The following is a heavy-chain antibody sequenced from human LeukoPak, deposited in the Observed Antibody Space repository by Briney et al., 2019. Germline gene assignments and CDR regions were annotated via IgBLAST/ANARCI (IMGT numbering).Heavy chain of an antibody. CDR2: ISGSAHKI. CDR1: GITFSNYA. J-gene: IGHJ4*02. V-gene: IGHV3-23*01. Sequence: GGSLRLSCVASGITFSNYAVSWVRQAPEKGLDWDSVISGSAHKIRYADSVKGRFTISRDNSENIVYLQMNNLRVEDTAVYYCAGRPTGYSSGYIHWGQGTLVTVSS. D-gene: IGHD5-18*01. CDR3: AGRPTGYSSGYIH.